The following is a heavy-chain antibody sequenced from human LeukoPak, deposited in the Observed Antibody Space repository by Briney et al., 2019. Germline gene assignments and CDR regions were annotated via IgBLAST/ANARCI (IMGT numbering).Heavy chain of an antibody. CDR3: ARGGHITIFGVLIDY. CDR1: GFTFTTYA. Sequence: GRSLRLSCAASGFTFTTYALHWVRQAPDKGLQWVAVISYDGSNEYYADSVKGRFTISRDNSKNTLYLQINSLRAEDTAVYYCARGGHITIFGVLIDYWGQGTLVTVSS. J-gene: IGHJ4*02. CDR2: ISYDGSNE. V-gene: IGHV3-30*04. D-gene: IGHD3-3*01.